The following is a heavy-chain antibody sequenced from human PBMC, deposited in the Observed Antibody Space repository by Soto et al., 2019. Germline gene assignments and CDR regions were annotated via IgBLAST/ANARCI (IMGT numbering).Heavy chain of an antibody. CDR2: ISHSGST. CDR3: ARGRHPYSSSTGWFDP. D-gene: IGHD6-6*01. CDR1: GGSFSGYY. J-gene: IGHJ5*02. V-gene: IGHV4-34*01. Sequence: PSETLSLTCAAYGGSFSGYYWSWIRQPPGKGLEWIGEISHSGSTNYNPSLKSRVTISVDTSKNQFSLKLSSVTAADTAVYYCARGRHPYSSSTGWFDPWDQGTLVTVSS.